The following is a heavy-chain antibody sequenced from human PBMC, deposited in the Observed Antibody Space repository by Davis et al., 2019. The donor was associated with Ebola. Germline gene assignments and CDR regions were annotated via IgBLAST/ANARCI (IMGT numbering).Heavy chain of an antibody. D-gene: IGHD3-3*01. V-gene: IGHV4-61*08. CDR3: ARTDVLRFLEWSGADV. CDR2: IYYSGST. J-gene: IGHJ6*02. CDR1: GGSISSGGYY. Sequence: SETLSLTCTVSGGSISSGGYYWSWIRQPPGKGLEWIGYIYYSGSTNYNPSLKSRVTISVDTSKNQFSLKLSSVTAADTAVYYCARTDVLRFLEWSGADVWGQGTTVTVSS.